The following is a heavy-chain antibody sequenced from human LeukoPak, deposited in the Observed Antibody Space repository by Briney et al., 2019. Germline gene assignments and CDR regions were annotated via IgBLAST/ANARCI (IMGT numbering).Heavy chain of an antibody. CDR3: ARGYYDILTGYTFDY. CDR2: IKQDGSEK. V-gene: IGHV3-7*03. D-gene: IGHD3-9*01. CDR1: GFTFSSYW. J-gene: IGHJ4*02. Sequence: SGGSLRLSCAASGFTFSSYWMSWVRQAPGKGLEWVANIKQDGSEKYYVDSVKGRFTISRDNAKNSLYLQMNSLRAEDTAVYYCARGYYDILTGYTFDYWGQGTLVTVSS.